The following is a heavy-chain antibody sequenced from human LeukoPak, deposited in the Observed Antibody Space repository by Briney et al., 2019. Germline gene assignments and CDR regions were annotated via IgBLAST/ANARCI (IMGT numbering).Heavy chain of an antibody. D-gene: IGHD6-19*01. V-gene: IGHV4-59*01. CDR3: ASTAPSSGWSRRFDY. J-gene: IGHJ4*02. CDR1: GGSLSSYY. Sequence: SETLSLTCTVSGGSLSSYYWSWIRQPPGKGLEGIGYIYYSGSTNYNPSLKSRVTISVDTSKNQFSLKLSSVTAADTAVYYCASTAPSSGWSRRFDYWGQGTLVTVSS. CDR2: IYYSGST.